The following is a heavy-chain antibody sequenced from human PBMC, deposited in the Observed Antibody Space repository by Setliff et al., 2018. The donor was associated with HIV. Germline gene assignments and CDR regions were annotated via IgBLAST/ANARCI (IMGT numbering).Heavy chain of an antibody. V-gene: IGHV3-21*01. J-gene: IGHJ4*02. CDR3: AKAPGWLFLSHY. D-gene: IGHD3-22*01. Sequence: PGGSLRLSCAASGFTFSSYTMNWVRQAPGKGLEWVSSISSSSYYIYYADSVKGRFTISRDNAKNSLFLQMNSLRAEDTAVYYCAKAPGWLFLSHYWGQGTLVTVSS. CDR1: GFTFSSYT. CDR2: ISSSSYYI.